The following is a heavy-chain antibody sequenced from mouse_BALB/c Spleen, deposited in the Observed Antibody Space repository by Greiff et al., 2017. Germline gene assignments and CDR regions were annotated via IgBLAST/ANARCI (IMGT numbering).Heavy chain of an antibody. D-gene: IGHD2-10*01. CDR2: IYPGNSDT. V-gene: IGHV1-5*01. CDR1: GYSFTSYW. CDR3: TRTYYGNSHFDY. J-gene: IGHJ2*01. Sequence: EVQLQQSGTVLARPGASVKMSCKASGYSFTSYWMHWVKQRPGQGLEWIGAIYPGNSDTSYNQKFKGKAKLTAVTSASTAYMELSSLTNEDSAVYYCTRTYYGNSHFDYWGQGTTLTVSS.